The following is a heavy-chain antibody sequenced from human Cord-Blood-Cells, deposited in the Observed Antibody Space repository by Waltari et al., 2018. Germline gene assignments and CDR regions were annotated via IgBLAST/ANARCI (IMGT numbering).Heavy chain of an antibody. V-gene: IGHV5-51*01. CDR1: GYSFTSSG. J-gene: IGHJ5*02. Sequence: EVQLVQSGAEVKKPGESLKLACKGAGYSFTSSGIGWVRRLPGKGRDWGGIVLPGDAATGYSPSIQGQVTISAGKCISTAYRQWSSLKASDTAMYYCARHQYSSSWFDPWGQGTLVTVSS. CDR2: VLPGDAAT. D-gene: IGHD6-13*01. CDR3: ARHQYSSSWFDP.